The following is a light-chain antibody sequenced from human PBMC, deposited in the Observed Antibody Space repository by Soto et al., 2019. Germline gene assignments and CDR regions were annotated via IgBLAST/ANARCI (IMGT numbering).Light chain of an antibody. V-gene: IGKV3-11*01. J-gene: IGKJ2*01. CDR3: QQYVASPYT. CDR1: ESVDRY. Sequence: VLTQSPAVLSLSSGQTATLSCRASESVDRYVAWYQQKVGQAPRLLIYDAFTRATGVAARFSGSGSGTDFTLTISSLEPEDFAVYYCQQYVASPYTFGQGTKVDIK. CDR2: DAF.